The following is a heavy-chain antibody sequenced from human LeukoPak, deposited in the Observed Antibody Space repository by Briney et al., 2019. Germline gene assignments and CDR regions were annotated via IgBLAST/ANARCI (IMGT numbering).Heavy chain of an antibody. J-gene: IGHJ4*02. Sequence: SETLSLTCAVYGGSFSGYYWTWIRQPPGKGLEWIGEIIDTGSTKYNSSLKSRVTISVDTSKNQLSLSLDSVTAADTAVYYCARGLASGYPPIPFDYWGQGTLVTVSS. CDR2: IIDTGST. CDR1: GGSFSGYY. CDR3: ARGLASGYPPIPFDY. D-gene: IGHD3-3*01. V-gene: IGHV4-34*12.